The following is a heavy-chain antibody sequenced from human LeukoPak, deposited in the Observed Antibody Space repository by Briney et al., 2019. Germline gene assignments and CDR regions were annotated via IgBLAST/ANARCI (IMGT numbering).Heavy chain of an antibody. CDR3: ARSGSKEAAGRFDY. CDR2: IYTSGST. Sequence: MSSETLSLTCTVSGGSISSYYWSWIRQPAGKGLEWIGRIYTSGSTNYNPSLKSRVTMSVDTSKNQFSLKLSSVTAADTAVYYCARSGSKEAAGRFDYWGQGTLVTVSS. V-gene: IGHV4-4*07. D-gene: IGHD6-13*01. CDR1: GGSISSYY. J-gene: IGHJ4*02.